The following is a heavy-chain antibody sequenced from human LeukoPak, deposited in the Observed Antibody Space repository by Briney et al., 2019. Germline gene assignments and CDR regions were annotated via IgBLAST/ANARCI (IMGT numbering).Heavy chain of an antibody. V-gene: IGHV3-48*01. CDR3: VKRTSDYYYYDH. Sequence: PGGSLRLSCAASRFTFGSYGVNWVRLAPGRGLEWISYITSSGSTIYYADSVKGRFTISRDNSKNTLYLQTSSLRAEDTAVYYCVKRTSDYYYYDHWGRGTLVTVSS. CDR1: RFTFGSYG. J-gene: IGHJ4*02. CDR2: ITSSGSTI. D-gene: IGHD3-3*01.